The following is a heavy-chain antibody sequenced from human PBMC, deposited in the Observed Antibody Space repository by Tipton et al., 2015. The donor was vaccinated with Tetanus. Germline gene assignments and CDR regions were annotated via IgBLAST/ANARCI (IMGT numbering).Heavy chain of an antibody. CDR1: GGSISSSNW. J-gene: IGHJ1*01. D-gene: IGHD3-3*01. CDR3: ARGGGHPPLRFLEWGRKYFQH. Sequence: TLSLTCAVSGGSISSSNWWSWVRQPPGKGLEWIGEIYHSGSTNCNPSLKSRVTISVDKSKNQFSLKLSSVTAADTAVYYCARGGGHPPLRFLEWGRKYFQHWGQGTLVTVSS. V-gene: IGHV4-4*02. CDR2: IYHSGST.